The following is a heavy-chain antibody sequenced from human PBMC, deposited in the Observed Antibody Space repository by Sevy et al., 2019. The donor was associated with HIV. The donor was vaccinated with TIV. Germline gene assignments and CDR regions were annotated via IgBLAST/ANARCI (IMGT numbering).Heavy chain of an antibody. CDR2: ISXGGGSI. Sequence: GGSLRLSCAASGXXXXXYYMTWMRQAPGKXLEWVSYISXGGGSIYYADSVKGRFTISRDNAKNSLYLQMNSLRAEDTAVYYCARVLXTSXEELXYWGQGTLVTVSS. V-gene: IGHV3-11*01. J-gene: IGHJ4*02. CDR1: GXXXXXYY. D-gene: IGHD3-10*01. CDR3: ARVLXTSXEELXY.